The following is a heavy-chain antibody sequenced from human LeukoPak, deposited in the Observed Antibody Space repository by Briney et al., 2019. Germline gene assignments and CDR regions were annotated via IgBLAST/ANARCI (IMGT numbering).Heavy chain of an antibody. V-gene: IGHV3-23*01. CDR1: GFTFSSYA. CDR2: ISGSGGST. D-gene: IGHD6-13*01. J-gene: IGHJ4*02. Sequence: PGGSLRLSCAASGFTFSSYAMSWVRQAPGKGREWVSAISGSGGSTYYADSVKGRFTISRDNSKNTLYLQMNSLRAEDTAVYYCAKTTSSSSWYKGFDYWGQGTLVTVSS. CDR3: AKTTSSSSWYKGFDY.